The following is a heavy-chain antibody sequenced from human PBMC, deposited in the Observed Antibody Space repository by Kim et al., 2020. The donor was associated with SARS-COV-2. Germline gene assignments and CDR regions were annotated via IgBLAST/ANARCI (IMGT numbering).Heavy chain of an antibody. J-gene: IGHJ6*02. CDR2: ISYDGSNK. CDR1: GFTFSSYG. D-gene: IGHD6-13*01. Sequence: GGSVRLSCAASGFTFSSYGMHWVRQAPGKGLEWVAVISYDGSNKYYADSVKGRFTISRDNSKNTLYLQMNSLRAEDTAVYYCAKVIAAAGIYYGMDVWG. V-gene: IGHV3-30*18. CDR3: AKVIAAAGIYYGMDV.